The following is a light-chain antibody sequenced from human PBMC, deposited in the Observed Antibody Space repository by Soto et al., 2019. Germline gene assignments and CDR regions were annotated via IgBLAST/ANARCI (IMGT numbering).Light chain of an antibody. CDR3: QQHSAWLPIT. Sequence: EIVLTQSPTTLSLSPGERATLSCRASQSVSESLAWYQQKPGQAPRLLIYDVSYRATGIPVRFSGSGSGTDFTLTISILEPEDFAVYYGQQHSAWLPITFCQGTRLEIK. V-gene: IGKV3-11*01. J-gene: IGKJ5*01. CDR2: DVS. CDR1: QSVSES.